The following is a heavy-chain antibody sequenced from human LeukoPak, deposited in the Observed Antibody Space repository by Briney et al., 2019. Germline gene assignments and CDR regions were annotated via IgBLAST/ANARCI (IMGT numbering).Heavy chain of an antibody. CDR1: GYTFTSYY. V-gene: IGHV1-46*01. Sequence: GASVKVSCKASGYTFTSYYMHWVRQAPGQGLEWVGIINPSGGSTSYAQKFQGRVTMTRDTSTSTVYMELSSLRSEDTAVYYCARKGVTVIPYQLPLIDSYYYGMGVWGQGTTVTVSS. D-gene: IGHD2-2*01. CDR2: INPSGGST. J-gene: IGHJ6*02. CDR3: ARKGVTVIPYQLPLIDSYYYGMGV.